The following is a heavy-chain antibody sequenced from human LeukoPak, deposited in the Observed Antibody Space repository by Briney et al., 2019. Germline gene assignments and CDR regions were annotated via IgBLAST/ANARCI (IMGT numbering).Heavy chain of an antibody. D-gene: IGHD3-10*01. CDR3: ARDLDTLLWFGELLIAAFDY. J-gene: IGHJ4*02. CDR2: ISAYNGNT. Sequence: ASVKVSCKASGYTFTSYGISWVRQAPGQGLEWMGWISAYNGNTNYAQKLQGRVTMTTDTSTSTAYMELRSLRSDDTAVYYCARDLDTLLWFGELLIAAFDYWGQGTPVTVSS. V-gene: IGHV1-18*04. CDR1: GYTFTSYG.